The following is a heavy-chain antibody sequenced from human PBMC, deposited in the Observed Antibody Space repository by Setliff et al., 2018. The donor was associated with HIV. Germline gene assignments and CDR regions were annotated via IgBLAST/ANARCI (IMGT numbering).Heavy chain of an antibody. D-gene: IGHD5-18*01. V-gene: IGHV4-34*01. J-gene: IGHJ4*02. CDR2: VNHSGNT. CDR1: SGSFSTYY. CDR3: ARMDTSYRSLEY. Sequence: SETLSLTCAVYSGSFSTYYWTWIRQPPGKGLEWIGEVNHSGNTNYNPSLKSRVTMSVDTSKNQFSLKLNSVTAADTAVYYCARMDTSYRSLEYWGQGTLVTVSS.